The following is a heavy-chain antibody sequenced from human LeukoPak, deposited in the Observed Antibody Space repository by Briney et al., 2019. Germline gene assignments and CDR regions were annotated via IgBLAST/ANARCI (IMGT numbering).Heavy chain of an antibody. CDR3: ARDYLGGLWFGSYDP. Sequence: ASVEVSCKASGYTFTGYYMHWVRQAPGQGLEWMGWINPNSGGTNYAQKFQGRVTMTRDTSISTAYMELSRLRSDDTAVYYCARDYLGGLWFGSYDPWGQGTLVTVSS. J-gene: IGHJ5*02. CDR2: INPNSGGT. CDR1: GYTFTGYY. D-gene: IGHD3-10*01. V-gene: IGHV1-2*02.